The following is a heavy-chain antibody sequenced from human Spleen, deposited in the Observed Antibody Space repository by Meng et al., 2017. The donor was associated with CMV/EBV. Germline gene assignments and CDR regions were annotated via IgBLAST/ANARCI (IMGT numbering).Heavy chain of an antibody. CDR2: ISSSGTTK. D-gene: IGHD3-10*01. Sequence: GGSLRLSCAASGFIFRNYWMTWVRQAPGKGLEWISYISSSGTTKHYADSVKGRFTISRDNAKNSLWLQMNSLRGEDTAVYYCARVHSGSYYPDYWGQGTLVTVSS. J-gene: IGHJ4*02. CDR1: GFIFRNYW. V-gene: IGHV3-48*03. CDR3: ARVHSGSYYPDY.